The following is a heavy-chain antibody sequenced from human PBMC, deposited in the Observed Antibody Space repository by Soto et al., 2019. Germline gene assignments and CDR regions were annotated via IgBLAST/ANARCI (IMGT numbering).Heavy chain of an antibody. V-gene: IGHV4-34*01. D-gene: IGHD6-25*01. CDR3: ARRSAAGP. J-gene: IGHJ5*02. CDR2: INHSGST. CDR1: GGSFSGYY. Sequence: QVQLQQWGAGLLKPSETLSLTCAVYGGSFSGYYWSWIRQPPGKGLECIGEINHSGSTNYNPSLKSRVTISVDTSKNQFSLKLSSVTAADTAVYYCARRSAAGPWGQGTLVTVSS.